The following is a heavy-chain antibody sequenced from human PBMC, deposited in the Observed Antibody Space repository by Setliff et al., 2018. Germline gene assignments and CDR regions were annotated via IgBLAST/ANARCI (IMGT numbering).Heavy chain of an antibody. CDR2: IHPNTGST. D-gene: IGHD3-16*02. V-gene: IGHV1-2*06. Sequence: GASVKVSCKTSGYTFTAYYIYWVRQAPGHGLELMRRIHPNTGSTNYLQDFQGRVTITRDTSIYTVYMELTGLTSGDTAVYYCAKQGYSDSLYAFDVWGQGTVVTVSS. CDR3: AKQGYSDSLYAFDV. CDR1: GYTFTAYY. J-gene: IGHJ3*01.